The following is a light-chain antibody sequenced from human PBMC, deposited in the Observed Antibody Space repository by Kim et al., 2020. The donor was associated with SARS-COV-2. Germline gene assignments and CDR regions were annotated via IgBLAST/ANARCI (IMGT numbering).Light chain of an antibody. V-gene: IGKV1-39*01. CDR1: QSINTY. Sequence: DIQMTQSPSSLSASVGDRVTITCRASQSINTYLNWYQQKPGKAPKLLIYAASTLQSGVPSRFSGSGSGTYFTLTISSMQPEDFATYYWQRSYSTPPYTFGQGTKLEIK. CDR2: AAS. J-gene: IGKJ2*01. CDR3: QRSYSTPPYT.